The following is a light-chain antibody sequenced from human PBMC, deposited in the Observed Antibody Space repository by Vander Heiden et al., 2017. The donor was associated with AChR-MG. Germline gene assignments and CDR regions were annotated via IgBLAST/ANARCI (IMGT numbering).Light chain of an antibody. V-gene: IGKV3-11*01. Sequence: PGERATLSCRTSQSVSNYLAWYQQKPGQAPRLLIYDASNRATDIPVRFSGSGSGTDFTLTISSLEPEDFAVYYCQQTSMWPLTFGGGTKVETK. J-gene: IGKJ4*01. CDR1: QSVSNY. CDR2: DAS. CDR3: QQTSMWPLT.